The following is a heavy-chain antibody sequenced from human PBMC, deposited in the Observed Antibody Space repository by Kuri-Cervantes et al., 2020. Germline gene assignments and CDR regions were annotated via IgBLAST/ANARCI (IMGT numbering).Heavy chain of an antibody. J-gene: IGHJ5*02. CDR1: GFSFSSYA. D-gene: IGHD3-22*01. CDR3: AKGVVRRNYYDSSGYSNWFDP. V-gene: IGHV3-30*02. CDR2: LRDDGNNK. Sequence: GESLKISCVASGFSFSSYAIHWVRRAPGKGLEWVAFLRDDGNNKNYVDSVKGRFTISRDNSKNTLYLQMNSLRAEDTAVYYCAKGVVRRNYYDSSGYSNWFDPWGQGTLVTVSS.